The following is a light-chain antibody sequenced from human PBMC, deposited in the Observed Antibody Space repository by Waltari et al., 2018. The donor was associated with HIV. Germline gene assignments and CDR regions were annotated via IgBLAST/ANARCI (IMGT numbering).Light chain of an antibody. CDR2: GAS. Sequence: DIQMTQSPSSVSASVGDSVTLPCRASQDISSWVAWYQQKPGKDPKLLIYGASTLQTGVPSRFTGSGSEKEFTLTIASLQPEDFATYYCQQANTFPLTFGGGTTVEV. V-gene: IGKV1-12*01. J-gene: IGKJ4*01. CDR3: QQANTFPLT. CDR1: QDISSW.